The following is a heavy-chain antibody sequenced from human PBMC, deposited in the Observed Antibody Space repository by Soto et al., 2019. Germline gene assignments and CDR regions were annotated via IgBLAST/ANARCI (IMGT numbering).Heavy chain of an antibody. CDR2: ISWNSGYI. Sequence: DVQLVESGGGLVQPGRSLRLSCAASGFTFDDYAMHWVRQAPGKGLEWVSGISWNSGYIGYADSVKGRFTISRDIAKNSLYLQMNSLRAEDTALYYCAKDGVSYNWNYASYFDYWGQGTLVTVSS. J-gene: IGHJ4*02. CDR3: AKDGVSYNWNYASYFDY. D-gene: IGHD1-7*01. CDR1: GFTFDDYA. V-gene: IGHV3-9*01.